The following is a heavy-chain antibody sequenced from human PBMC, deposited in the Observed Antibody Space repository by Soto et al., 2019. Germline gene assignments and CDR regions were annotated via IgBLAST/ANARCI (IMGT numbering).Heavy chain of an antibody. Sequence: SETLSLTFAVYGGSFSGYYWSWIRQPPGKGLEWICETNPSASTNSNPCLKSRVTISVDTAKNQFSQKLSSVTAADTAVYYCARGQRSGWSAAYYYYGMNVWGQGTTVTVSS. D-gene: IGHD6-19*01. V-gene: IGHV4-34*01. CDR1: GGSFSGYY. J-gene: IGHJ6*02. CDR2: TNPSAST. CDR3: ARGQRSGWSAAYYYYGMNV.